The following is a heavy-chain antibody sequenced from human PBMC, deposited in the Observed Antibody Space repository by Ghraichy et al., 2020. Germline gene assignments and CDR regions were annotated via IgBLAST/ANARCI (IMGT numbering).Heavy chain of an antibody. CDR2: ISSSSSYI. CDR1: GFTFSSYS. J-gene: IGHJ6*02. V-gene: IGHV3-21*01. CDR3: ARDFYDFWSGYYKYYYYGMDV. D-gene: IGHD3-3*01. Sequence: GESLNISCAASGFTFSSYSMNWVRQAPGKGLEWVSSISSSSSYIYYADSVKGRFTISRDNAKNSLYLQMNSLRAEDTAVYYCARDFYDFWSGYYKYYYYGMDVWGQGTTVTVSS.